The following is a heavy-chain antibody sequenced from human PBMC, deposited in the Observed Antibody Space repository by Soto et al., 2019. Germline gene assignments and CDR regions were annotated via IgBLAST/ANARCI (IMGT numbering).Heavy chain of an antibody. CDR3: ARDGGRYSSSDLDY. Sequence: ASVKVSCKASGYTFTSYAMHWVRQAPGQRLEWMGWINAGNGNTKYSQKFQGRVTITRDTSASTAYMELSSLRSEDTDVYYCARDGGRYSSSDLDYWGQGTLVTVSS. D-gene: IGHD6-13*01. J-gene: IGHJ4*02. V-gene: IGHV1-3*01. CDR2: INAGNGNT. CDR1: GYTFTSYA.